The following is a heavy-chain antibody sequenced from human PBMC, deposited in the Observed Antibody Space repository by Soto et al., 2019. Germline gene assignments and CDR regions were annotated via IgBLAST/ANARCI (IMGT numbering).Heavy chain of an antibody. CDR1: GFTFSSYE. Sequence: GSLRLSCAASGFTFSSYEMNWVRQAPGKGLEWVSYISSSGSTIYYADSVKGRFTISRDNAKNSLYLQMKSLRAEDTAVYYCARAMTGFFGYIVHSQYYYYGMDVWGQGATVTVYS. D-gene: IGHD5-12*01. CDR3: ARAMTGFFGYIVHSQYYYYGMDV. J-gene: IGHJ6*02. V-gene: IGHV3-48*03. CDR2: ISSSGSTI.